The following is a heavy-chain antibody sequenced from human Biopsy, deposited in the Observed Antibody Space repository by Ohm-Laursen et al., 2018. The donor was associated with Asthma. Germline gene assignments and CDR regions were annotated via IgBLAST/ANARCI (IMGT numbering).Heavy chain of an antibody. Sequence: SLRLSCAASGFTFRSYAMHWVRQAPGKGLEWVAVGGSYYDGGLKYYADSVNGRFTVSRDDSKNTLYLQMNSLRPDDTAVYYYARDVMEWYLPAFDFWGQGTTVTVSS. CDR2: GGSYYDGGLK. CDR1: GFTFRSYA. J-gene: IGHJ6*02. D-gene: IGHD3-3*01. V-gene: IGHV3-30-3*01. CDR3: ARDVMEWYLPAFDF.